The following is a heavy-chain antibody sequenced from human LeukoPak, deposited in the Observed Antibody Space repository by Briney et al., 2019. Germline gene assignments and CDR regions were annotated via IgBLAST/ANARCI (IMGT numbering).Heavy chain of an antibody. Sequence: PSETLSLTCAVYGGSFSGYYWSWIRQPPGKGLEWIGEINHSGSTNYNPSLKSRVTISVDTSKNQFSLKLSSVTAADTAVYYCARDPLVVIRAFDIWGQGTMVTVSS. V-gene: IGHV4-34*01. CDR3: ARDPLVVIRAFDI. CDR1: GGSFSGYY. J-gene: IGHJ3*02. CDR2: INHSGST. D-gene: IGHD3-22*01.